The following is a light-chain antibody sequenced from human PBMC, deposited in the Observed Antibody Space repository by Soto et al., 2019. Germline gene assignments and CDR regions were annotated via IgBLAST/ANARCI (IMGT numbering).Light chain of an antibody. CDR3: QSYDTSLSGSEV. J-gene: IGLJ2*01. Sequence: QSVLAQPPSVSGALGQRITISCTGTSSNIGAYYDVHWYQQLPGTAPKLLIYGNNNRPSGVPDRFSGSKSGTSASLAITGLQAEDEADYYCQSYDTSLSGSEVFGGGTKLTVL. V-gene: IGLV1-40*01. CDR1: SSNIGAYYD. CDR2: GNN.